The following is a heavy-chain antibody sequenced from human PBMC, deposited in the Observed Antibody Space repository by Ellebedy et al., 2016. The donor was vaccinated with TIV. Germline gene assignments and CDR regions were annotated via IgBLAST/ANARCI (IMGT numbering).Heavy chain of an antibody. Sequence: AASVKVSCKASGYTFTAYYMHWVRQAPGQGLEYMGWINLKSGDTTYAQKLQGRVTMTRDTSMSTAYMDLSRLKSEDTAVYYCARGLKPGASGELWGTGTLVTVSS. V-gene: IGHV1-2*02. CDR2: INLKSGDT. D-gene: IGHD1-14*01. CDR3: ARGLKPGASGEL. J-gene: IGHJ1*01. CDR1: GYTFTAYY.